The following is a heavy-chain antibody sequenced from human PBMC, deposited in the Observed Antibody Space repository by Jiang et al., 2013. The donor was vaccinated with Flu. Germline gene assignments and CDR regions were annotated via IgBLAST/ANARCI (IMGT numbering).Heavy chain of an antibody. V-gene: IGHV4-34*01. CDR3: ARGRVGANRGFDY. Sequence: LLKPSETLSLTCAVYGGSFSGYYWSWIRQPPGKGLEWIGEINHSGSTNYNPSLKSRVTISVDTSKNQFSLKLSSVTAADTAVYYCARGRVGANRGFDYWGQGTLVTVSS. D-gene: IGHD1-26*01. CDR1: GGSFSGYY. J-gene: IGHJ4*02. CDR2: INHSGST.